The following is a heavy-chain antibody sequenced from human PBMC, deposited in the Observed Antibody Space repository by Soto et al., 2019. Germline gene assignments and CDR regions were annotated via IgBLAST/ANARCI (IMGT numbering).Heavy chain of an antibody. J-gene: IGHJ3*02. Sequence: SVKVSCKASGGTFSSYAISWVRQAPGQGLEWMGGIIPIFGTANYAQKFQGRVTITADKSTSTAYMELSSLRSEDTAVYYCARALHYYDSSGYYDAFDIWGQGTMVTVSS. CDR3: ARALHYYDSSGYYDAFDI. V-gene: IGHV1-69*06. CDR1: GGTFSSYA. CDR2: IIPIFGTA. D-gene: IGHD3-22*01.